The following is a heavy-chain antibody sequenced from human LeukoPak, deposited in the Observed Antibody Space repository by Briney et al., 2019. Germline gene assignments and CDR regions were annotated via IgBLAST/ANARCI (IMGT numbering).Heavy chain of an antibody. CDR3: ARGASYYYDSSDAFDI. D-gene: IGHD3-22*01. Sequence: PSETLSLTCTVSGGSISSYYWSWIRQPAGKGLEWIGRIYTSGSTNYNPSLKSRVTMSVDTSKNQFSLKLSSVTAADTAVYYCARGASYYYDSSDAFDIWGQGTMVTVSS. CDR2: IYTSGST. V-gene: IGHV4-4*07. J-gene: IGHJ3*02. CDR1: GGSISSYY.